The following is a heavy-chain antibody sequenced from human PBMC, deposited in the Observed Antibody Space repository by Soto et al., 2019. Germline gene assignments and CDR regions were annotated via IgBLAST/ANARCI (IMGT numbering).Heavy chain of an antibody. CDR1: GGSFSDYY. D-gene: IGHD3-22*01. V-gene: IGHV4-34*01. CDR3: ARGSDRAKVGY. Sequence: QVQLQQWGAGLLKPSETLSLTCAMYGGSFSDYYGSWIRQPPGKGLEWIGEISQSEGTKYNPSLKSRVTTSVDTAKSQVSLRLTSVTGADTAVYYCARGSDRAKVGYWGQGTLVTVSS. CDR2: ISQSEGT. J-gene: IGHJ4*02.